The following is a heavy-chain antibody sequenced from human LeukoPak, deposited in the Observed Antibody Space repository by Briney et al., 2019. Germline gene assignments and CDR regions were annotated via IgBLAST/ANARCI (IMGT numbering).Heavy chain of an antibody. CDR3: AREECSGGSCYSTGFDY. Sequence: PSETLSLTCAVYGGSFSGYYWSWIRQPPGKGLEWIEEINHSGSTNYNPSLKSRVTISVDTSKNQFSLKLSSVTAADTAVYYCAREECSGGSCYSTGFDYWGQGTLVTVSS. CDR2: INHSGST. J-gene: IGHJ4*02. CDR1: GGSFSGYY. V-gene: IGHV4-34*01. D-gene: IGHD2-15*01.